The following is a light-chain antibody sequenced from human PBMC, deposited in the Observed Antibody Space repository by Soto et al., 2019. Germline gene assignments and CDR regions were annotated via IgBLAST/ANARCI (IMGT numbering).Light chain of an antibody. CDR1: SSDVGGYNY. Sequence: QSALTQPRSVSGSPGQSVTISCTGTSSDVGGYNYVSWYQQRPGKAPKLLIYDVNKRPSGVPDRFSGSKSGNTASLTISGLQAEDDDCCSDADTLDVFGTGTKLTVL. CDR2: DVN. CDR3: CSDADTLDV. V-gene: IGLV2-11*01. J-gene: IGLJ1*01.